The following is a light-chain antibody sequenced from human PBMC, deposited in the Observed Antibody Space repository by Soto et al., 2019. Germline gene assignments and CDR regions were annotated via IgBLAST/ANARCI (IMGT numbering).Light chain of an antibody. V-gene: IGKV1-5*03. J-gene: IGKJ1*01. CDR3: QQYNSYST. CDR2: WAS. CDR1: QSISNW. Sequence: DIQMTQSPSTLSASVGDRVTITCRASQSISNWLAWYQQKPWKAPKLLIYWASSLESEVPSRFSGSGSGTEFTLTISGLQPDYFATYYCQQYNSYSTFGQGTKVEI.